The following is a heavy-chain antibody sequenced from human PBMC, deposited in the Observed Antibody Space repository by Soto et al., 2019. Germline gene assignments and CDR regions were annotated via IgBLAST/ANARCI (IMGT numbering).Heavy chain of an antibody. CDR2: INAGNGNT. J-gene: IGHJ5*02. Sequence: QVQLVQSGAEVKKPGASVKVSCKASGYTFTSYAMHWVRQAPGQRLEWMGWINAGNGNTKYSQKFRGRVTITRDTSASTAYMELSSLRSEDTAVYYCAREGSQMVETAPPFDPWGQGTLVTVSS. CDR3: AREGSQMVETAPPFDP. V-gene: IGHV1-3*01. D-gene: IGHD2-21*02. CDR1: GYTFTSYA.